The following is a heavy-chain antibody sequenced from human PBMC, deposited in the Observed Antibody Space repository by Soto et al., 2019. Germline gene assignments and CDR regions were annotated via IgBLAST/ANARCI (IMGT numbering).Heavy chain of an antibody. V-gene: IGHV3-33*01. CDR2: IWYGGSNK. CDR3: ARGAYGDYVAYYYYGMDV. D-gene: IGHD4-17*01. CDR1: GFTFSSYG. J-gene: IGHJ6*02. Sequence: PWGSLRLYCAASGFTFSSYGMHWVRQAPGKGLEWVAVIWYGGSNKYYADSVKGRFTISRDNSKNTLYLQMNSLRAEDTAVYYCARGAYGDYVAYYYYGMDVWGQGTTVTVSS.